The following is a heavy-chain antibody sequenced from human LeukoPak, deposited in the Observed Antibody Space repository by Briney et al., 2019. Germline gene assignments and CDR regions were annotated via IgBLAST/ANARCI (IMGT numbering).Heavy chain of an antibody. CDR2: IKQDGSEK. CDR1: GFTFSSYW. D-gene: IGHD6-19*01. V-gene: IGHV3-7*01. Sequence: GGSPRLSCAASGFTFSSYWMSWVRQAPGKGLEWVANIKQDGSEKYYVDSVKGRFTISRDNAKNSLYLQMNSLRAEDTAVYYCARDSDSSGWYYYYYGMDVWGQGTTVTVSS. CDR3: ARDSDSSGWYYYYYGMDV. J-gene: IGHJ6*02.